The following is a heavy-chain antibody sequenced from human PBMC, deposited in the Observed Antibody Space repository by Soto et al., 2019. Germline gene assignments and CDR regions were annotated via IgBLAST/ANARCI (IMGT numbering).Heavy chain of an antibody. J-gene: IGHJ5*02. V-gene: IGHV4-59*01. D-gene: IGHD3-10*01. Sequence: SETLSLTCTVSGGSISSYYWSWIRQPPGKGLEWIGYIYYSGSTNYNPSLKSRVTISVDTSKNQFSLKLSSVTAADTAVYYCARDRGPDMVRGDNRFDPWGQGTLVTVSS. CDR2: IYYSGST. CDR3: ARDRGPDMVRGDNRFDP. CDR1: GGSISSYY.